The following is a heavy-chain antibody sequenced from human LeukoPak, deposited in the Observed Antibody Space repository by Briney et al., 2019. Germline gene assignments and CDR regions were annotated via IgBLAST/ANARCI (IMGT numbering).Heavy chain of an antibody. CDR1: GYTLTELS. CDR3: ATTPPERISVYYMDV. Sequence: ASVKVSCKVSGYTLTELSMHWVRQAPGKGLEWMGGFDPEDGETIYAQKFQGRVTMTEDTSTDTAYMELSSLRSEDTAVYYCATTPPERISVYYMDVWGKGTTVTVSS. CDR2: FDPEDGET. J-gene: IGHJ6*03. D-gene: IGHD2/OR15-2a*01. V-gene: IGHV1-24*01.